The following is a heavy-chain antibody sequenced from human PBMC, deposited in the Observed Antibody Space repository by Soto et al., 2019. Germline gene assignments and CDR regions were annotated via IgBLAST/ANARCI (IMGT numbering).Heavy chain of an antibody. CDR3: TTAAVVPAAAWYYYYGMDV. Sequence: GGSLRLSCAASGFTFINAWMSWVRQAPGKGLEWVGRIKSKTDGGTTDYAAPVKGRFTISRDDSKNTLYLQMNSLKTEDTAVYYCTTAAVVPAAAWYYYYGMDVWGQGTTVTVSS. CDR1: GFTFINAW. CDR2: IKSKTDGGTT. D-gene: IGHD2-2*01. J-gene: IGHJ6*02. V-gene: IGHV3-15*01.